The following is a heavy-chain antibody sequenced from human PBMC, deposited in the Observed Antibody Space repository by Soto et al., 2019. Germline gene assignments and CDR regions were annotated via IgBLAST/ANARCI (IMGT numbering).Heavy chain of an antibody. CDR1: GATFTSST. Sequence: QIHLVQSGPEVKRPGTSMKVSCKASGATFTSSTVNWVRPARGQPPEWIGWILVGSGQTNYAQGFQGRVAMTRDMSTYTAYLALNNVRPDYTAVYYCAAISSGYYRVFDSWGQGTLITISS. J-gene: IGHJ4*02. CDR2: ILVGSGQT. V-gene: IGHV1-58*01. D-gene: IGHD3-22*01. CDR3: AAISSGYYRVFDS.